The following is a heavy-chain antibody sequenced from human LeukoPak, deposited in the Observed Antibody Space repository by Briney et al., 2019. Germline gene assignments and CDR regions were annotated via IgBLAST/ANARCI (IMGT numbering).Heavy chain of an antibody. D-gene: IGHD4/OR15-4a*01. CDR1: GVVLSADY. CDR2: ISNSGNTI. V-gene: IGHV3-11*04. Sequence: GGSLRLSCAASGVVLSADYMSWIRQAPGQGLEWISYISNSGNTIYYADSVKGRFTISRDNAKNSLYLQMDSPVAAATAVYFCARDRRPSIYGGLDNWGRGTRVTVSS. J-gene: IGHJ4*02. CDR3: ARDRRPSIYGGLDN.